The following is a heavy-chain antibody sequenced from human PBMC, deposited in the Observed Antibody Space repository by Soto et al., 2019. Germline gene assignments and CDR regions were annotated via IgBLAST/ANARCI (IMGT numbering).Heavy chain of an antibody. J-gene: IGHJ5*02. V-gene: IGHV4-4*02. CDR2: IYHSGNP. CDR1: GGCISSGTW. D-gene: IGHD2-2*01. CDR3: ARRVPAAPNWFDP. Sequence: SETLSLTCAVSGGCISSGTWWGWVRQLPGRGLEWFGEIYHSGNPNYNPSLKSQVTMSVDKSKNLFPLRLSSVTAADSALYYCARRVPAAPNWFDPWGQGTLVTVSS.